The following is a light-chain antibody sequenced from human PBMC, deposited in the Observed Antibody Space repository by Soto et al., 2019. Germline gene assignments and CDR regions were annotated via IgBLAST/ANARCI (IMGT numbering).Light chain of an antibody. V-gene: IGLV1-40*01. CDR1: DSNIGAGYS. CDR3: STWDVSLNGWV. J-gene: IGLJ3*02. CDR2: VNT. Sequence: QSALTQPPSVSGAPGQRVTFSCTGSDSNIGAGYSVNWYQQIPGRAPKLLVYVNTNRPSGVPDRFSGSTSGTIASLAITGVQAEDEADYYCSTWDVSLNGWVFGGGTKLTVL.